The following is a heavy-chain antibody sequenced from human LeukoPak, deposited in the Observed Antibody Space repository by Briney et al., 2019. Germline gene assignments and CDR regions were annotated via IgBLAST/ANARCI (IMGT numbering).Heavy chain of an antibody. CDR2: IRKDESAK. CDR1: GFIFNNAW. V-gene: IGHV3-7*01. J-gene: IGHJ4*02. Sequence: GGSLRLSCVASGFIFNNAWMTWVRQAPGKGLEWVATIRKDESAKHYVDSVKGRFTISRDNAKNSLYQQMNSLRAEDTAVYYCARQNYYFDYWGQGTLVTVSS. CDR3: ARQNYYFDY.